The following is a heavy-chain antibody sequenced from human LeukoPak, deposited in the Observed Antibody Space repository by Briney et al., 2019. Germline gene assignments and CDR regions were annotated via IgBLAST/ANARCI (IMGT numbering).Heavy chain of an antibody. Sequence: SETLSLTCTVSGGSISSYYWSWIRQPPGKGLEWIGYIYYSGSTNYNPSLKSRVTISVDTSKNQFSLKLSSVTAADTAVYYCARRGVEMAPIRPDNWFDPWGQGSLVTVSS. CDR2: IYYSGST. V-gene: IGHV4-59*08. CDR1: GGSISSYY. D-gene: IGHD5-24*01. CDR3: ARRGVEMAPIRPDNWFDP. J-gene: IGHJ5*02.